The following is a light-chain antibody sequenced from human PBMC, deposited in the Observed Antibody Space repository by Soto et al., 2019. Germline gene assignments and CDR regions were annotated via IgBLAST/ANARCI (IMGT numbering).Light chain of an antibody. CDR2: ATS. V-gene: IGLV1-40*01. CDR3: QSYDSSLIVGKV. Sequence: QSVLTQPPSVSGTPGQRVTISCSGSSSNLGAGYDVQWYRQFPGTAPKLLIYATSVSSSGVPARFSGPKSGTAASLAITGLQAEDEADYYCQSYDSSLIVGKVFGSGTNVTV. J-gene: IGLJ1*01. CDR1: SSNLGAGYD.